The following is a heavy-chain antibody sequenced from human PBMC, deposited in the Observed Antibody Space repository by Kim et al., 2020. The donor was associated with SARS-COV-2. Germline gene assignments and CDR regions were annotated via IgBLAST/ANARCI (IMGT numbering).Heavy chain of an antibody. D-gene: IGHD4-4*01. CDR2: IYYSGST. J-gene: IGHJ5*02. Sequence: SETLSLTCTVSGGSISSGGYYWSWIRQHPGKGLEWIGYIYYSGSTYYNPSLKSRVTISVDTSKNQFSLKLSSVTAADTAVYYCASAFGNSPDNWFDPWGQGTLVTVSS. CDR1: GGSISSGGYY. CDR3: ASAFGNSPDNWFDP. V-gene: IGHV4-31*03.